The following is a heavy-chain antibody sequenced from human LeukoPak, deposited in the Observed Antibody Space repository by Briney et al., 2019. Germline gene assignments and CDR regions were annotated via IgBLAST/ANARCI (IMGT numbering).Heavy chain of an antibody. D-gene: IGHD6-19*01. Sequence: ASVKVSCKASGGTFSSYAISWVRQAPGQGLEWMGGIIPIFGTANYAQKFQGRVTITADEYKSTAYMELSSLRSEDTAVYYCARDRGPIAVAGTGIWGQGTMVTVSS. CDR2: IIPIFGTA. V-gene: IGHV1-69*13. CDR1: GGTFSSYA. CDR3: ARDRGPIAVAGTGI. J-gene: IGHJ3*02.